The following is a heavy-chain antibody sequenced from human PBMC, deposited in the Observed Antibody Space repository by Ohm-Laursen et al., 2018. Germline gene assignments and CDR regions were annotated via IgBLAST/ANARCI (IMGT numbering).Heavy chain of an antibody. D-gene: IGHD6-13*01. Sequence: GASVKVSCKPSGYTFTAYNVHWVRQAPGQGLEWMGWIKPSNGATNYAQNFQGRVTMTRDTSVSTAYIEVTSLRDDDTAIYFCARGWGSSSFDPWGQGTLVTVSS. CDR1: GYTFTAYN. CDR3: ARGWGSSSFDP. V-gene: IGHV1-2*02. CDR2: IKPSNGAT. J-gene: IGHJ5*02.